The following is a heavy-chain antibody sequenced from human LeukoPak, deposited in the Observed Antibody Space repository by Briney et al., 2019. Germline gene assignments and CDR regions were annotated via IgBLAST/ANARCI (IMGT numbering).Heavy chain of an antibody. CDR3: AGLKRWLPYSYYFDY. CDR2: IYYSGST. CDR1: GGSISSYY. Sequence: PSETLSLTCTVSGGSISSYYWSWIRQPPGKGLEWIGYIYYSGSTNYNPSLKSRVTISVDTSKNQFSLKLSSVTAADTAVYYCAGLKRWLPYSYYFDYWGQGTLVTVSS. V-gene: IGHV4-59*01. J-gene: IGHJ4*02. D-gene: IGHD5-24*01.